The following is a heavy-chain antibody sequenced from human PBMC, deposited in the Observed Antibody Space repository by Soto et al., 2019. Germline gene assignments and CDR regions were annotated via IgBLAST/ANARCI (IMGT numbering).Heavy chain of an antibody. Sequence: SETLCLTCTVSGGSIGSYYWSWIRQPPGKGLEWIGYIYYSGSTNYNPSLKSRVTISVDTSKNQFSLKLSSVTAADTAVYYCARVALWWPYYYGMDVWGQGTTVTVSS. CDR3: ARVALWWPYYYGMDV. CDR2: IYYSGST. V-gene: IGHV4-59*01. CDR1: GGSIGSYY. J-gene: IGHJ6*02. D-gene: IGHD2-21*01.